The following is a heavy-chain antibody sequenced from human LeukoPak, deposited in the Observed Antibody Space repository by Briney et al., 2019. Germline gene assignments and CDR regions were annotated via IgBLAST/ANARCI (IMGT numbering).Heavy chain of an antibody. CDR2: IGGGGGGI. V-gene: IGHV3-23*01. Sequence: GGSLRLSCEVSGFTFSSYAMNSVRQAPGKGLEWVSAIGGGGGGIIYADSVKGRFTISRDNSKNTLYLHMNSLRAEDTAIHYCAKVPYSDYGSGRPPFMDVWGQGTTVAVSS. CDR3: AKVPYSDYGSGRPPFMDV. CDR1: GFTFSSYA. D-gene: IGHD3-10*01. J-gene: IGHJ6*02.